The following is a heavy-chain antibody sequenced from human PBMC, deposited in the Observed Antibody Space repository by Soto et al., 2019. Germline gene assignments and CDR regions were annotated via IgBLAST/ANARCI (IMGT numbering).Heavy chain of an antibody. J-gene: IGHJ4*02. CDR3: ARQYGDGGDY. V-gene: IGHV5-10-1*01. CDR1: GYSFTSYW. CDR2: IDPSDSYT. D-gene: IGHD4-17*01. Sequence: GESLKISCKGSGYSFTSYWISWVRQMPGKGLEWMGRIDPSDSYTNNSPSFQGHVTISADKSLSTAYLQWNSLKASDTAMYYCARQYGDGGDYWGQGTLVTVSS.